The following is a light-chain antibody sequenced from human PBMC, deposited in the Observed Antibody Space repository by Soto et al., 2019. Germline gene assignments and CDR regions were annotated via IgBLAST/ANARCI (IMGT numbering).Light chain of an antibody. Sequence: DIPMTQSPSTRSGSVGQTVTITCRASQTISSWLAWYQQKPGKAPKLLIYKASTLKSGVPSRFSGSGSGTEFTLTISSLQPDDFATYYCQHYNSYSEAFGQGTKVDI. CDR2: KAS. CDR3: QHYNSYSEA. V-gene: IGKV1-5*03. CDR1: QTISSW. J-gene: IGKJ1*01.